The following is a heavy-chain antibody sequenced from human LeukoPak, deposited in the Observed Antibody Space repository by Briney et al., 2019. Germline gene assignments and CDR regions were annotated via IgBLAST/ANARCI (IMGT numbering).Heavy chain of an antibody. J-gene: IGHJ4*02. Sequence: PGGSLRLSCAASGFTFSNAWMSWVRQAPGKGLEWVGRIKSKTDGGTTDYAAPVKGRFTISRDDSKNTLYLQTNSLKTEDTAVYYCTTDATRNYFDSSGDYFDYWGQGTLVTVSS. CDR1: GFTFSNAW. D-gene: IGHD3-22*01. CDR2: IKSKTDGGTT. CDR3: TTDATRNYFDSSGDYFDY. V-gene: IGHV3-15*01.